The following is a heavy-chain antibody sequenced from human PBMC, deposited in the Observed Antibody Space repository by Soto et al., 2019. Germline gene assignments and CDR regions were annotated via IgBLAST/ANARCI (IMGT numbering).Heavy chain of an antibody. Sequence: QVQLVESGGGVVQPGKSLRLSCTTSGFTFSSYAMHWVRQAPGKGLEWVAVLWYDGSNIQYAHSVKGRFTISRDNSKSTVYLQMDSLRAEDTAVYYCARDVNDFWSGYLYWGQGTLVTVSS. J-gene: IGHJ4*02. CDR3: ARDVNDFWSGYLY. D-gene: IGHD3-3*01. V-gene: IGHV3-33*01. CDR2: LWYDGSNI. CDR1: GFTFSSYA.